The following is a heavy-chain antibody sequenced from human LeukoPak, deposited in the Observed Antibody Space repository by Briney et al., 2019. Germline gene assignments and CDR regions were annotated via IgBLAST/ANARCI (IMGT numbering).Heavy chain of an antibody. D-gene: IGHD3-3*01. CDR1: GFTFSSYA. CDR2: ISYDGSNK. CDR3: AKDQGYDFWSGTTWWFDP. Sequence: GGSLRLSCAASGFTFSSYAMHWVRQAPGKGLEWVAVISYDGSNKYYADSVKGRFTISRDNSKNTLYLQMNSLRAEDTAVYYCAKDQGYDFWSGTTWWFDPWGQGTLVTVSS. V-gene: IGHV3-30-3*01. J-gene: IGHJ5*02.